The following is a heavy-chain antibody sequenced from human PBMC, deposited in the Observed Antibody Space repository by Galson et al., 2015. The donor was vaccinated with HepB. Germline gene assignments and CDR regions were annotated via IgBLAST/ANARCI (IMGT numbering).Heavy chain of an antibody. J-gene: IGHJ4*02. Sequence: AMLLSSCTVSGGSLNSEFWRCLRQPAGRGQEYTGRIFMGGRSDYKPSLKSRATISIDTSRSQISLKMKAVTAAYTAMYYCARGPMLPMGFDYWGQGILVTVSS. CDR3: ARGPMLPMGFDY. V-gene: IGHV4-4*07. CDR1: GGSLNSEF. D-gene: IGHD3-10*02. CDR2: IFMGGRS.